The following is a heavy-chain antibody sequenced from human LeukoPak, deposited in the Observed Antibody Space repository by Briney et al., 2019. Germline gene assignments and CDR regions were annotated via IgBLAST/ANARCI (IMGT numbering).Heavy chain of an antibody. CDR2: ISSSGSDI. CDR3: ARAIEGAYDL. CDR1: GFIFSSYG. V-gene: IGHV3-21*01. D-gene: IGHD5-12*01. Sequence: PGGTLRLSCAASGFIFSSYGLNWVRQAPGRGLEWVSSISSSGSDIFYADSVKGRFTISRDNAKNSLSLQMNSLRAEDTAVYFCARAIEGAYDLWGQGTLVTVSS. J-gene: IGHJ4*02.